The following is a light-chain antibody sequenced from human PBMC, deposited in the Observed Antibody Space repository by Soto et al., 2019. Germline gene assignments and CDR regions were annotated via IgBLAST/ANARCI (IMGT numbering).Light chain of an antibody. CDR1: QSVSSN. Sequence: EIVMTQSPATLSVSPGERATLSCRASQSVSSNLAWYQQKPGQAPRLLIYGASTRATGIPATFSGSRSGTEFPLTISSLQSEDFAVYYCQQYNNWPPITFGQGTRLEMK. V-gene: IGKV3-15*01. CDR3: QQYNNWPPIT. J-gene: IGKJ5*01. CDR2: GAS.